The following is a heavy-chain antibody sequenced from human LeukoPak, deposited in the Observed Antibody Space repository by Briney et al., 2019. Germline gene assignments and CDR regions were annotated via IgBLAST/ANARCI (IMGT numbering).Heavy chain of an antibody. V-gene: IGHV3-23*01. J-gene: IGHJ6*02. CDR2: ISGSGGST. Sequence: PGGSLRLSCAASGFTFSSYAMSWVRQAPGKGLEWVSAISGSGGSTYYADSVKGRFTISRDNSKNTLYLQMNSLRAEDTAVYYCAKDPFLTPPLLRDMDVWGQGTTVTVSS. CDR1: GFTFSSYA. D-gene: IGHD1-26*01. CDR3: AKDPFLTPPLLRDMDV.